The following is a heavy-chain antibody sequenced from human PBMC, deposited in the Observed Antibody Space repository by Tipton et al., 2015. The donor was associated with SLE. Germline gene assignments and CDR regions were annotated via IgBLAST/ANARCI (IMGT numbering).Heavy chain of an antibody. Sequence: GSLRLSCAASGFTVSSNYMSWVRQAPGKGLEWVSYISSSGRTIYHADSVKGRFTISRDNSKNTLYLQMNSLRAEDTAVYYCAKEKDSSGWYYFDYWGQGTLVTVSS. V-gene: IGHV3-11*04. D-gene: IGHD6-19*01. J-gene: IGHJ4*02. CDR2: ISSSGRTI. CDR3: AKEKDSSGWYYFDY. CDR1: GFTVSSNY.